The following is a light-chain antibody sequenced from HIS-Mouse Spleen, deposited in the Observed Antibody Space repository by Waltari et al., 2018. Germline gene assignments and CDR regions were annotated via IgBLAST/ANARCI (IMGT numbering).Light chain of an antibody. CDR3: MQGTHYT. J-gene: IGKJ5*01. CDR1: QSLVNIDGNTY. Sequence: DVVMTQSPLSLPVTLGQPASISCRSSQSLVNIDGNTYLNWFQQRPGQSPRRLIYKVSNRDSGVPDRFSGSGSGTDFTLKISRVEAEDVGVYYCMQGTHYTFGQGTRLEIK. V-gene: IGKV2-30*01. CDR2: KVS.